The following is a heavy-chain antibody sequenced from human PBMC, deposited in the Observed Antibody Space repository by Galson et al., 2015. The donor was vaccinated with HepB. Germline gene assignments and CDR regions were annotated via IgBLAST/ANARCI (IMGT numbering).Heavy chain of an antibody. CDR1: GGTFSSYA. V-gene: IGHV1-69*04. CDR3: ARVFGDYYGDAFDI. J-gene: IGHJ3*02. D-gene: IGHD3-10*01. CDR2: IIPILGIA. Sequence: SVKVSCKASGGTFSSYAISWVRQAPGQGLEWMGRIIPILGIANYAQKFQGRVTITADKSTSTAYMELSSLRSEDTAVYYCARVFGDYYGDAFDIWGQGTMVTVSS.